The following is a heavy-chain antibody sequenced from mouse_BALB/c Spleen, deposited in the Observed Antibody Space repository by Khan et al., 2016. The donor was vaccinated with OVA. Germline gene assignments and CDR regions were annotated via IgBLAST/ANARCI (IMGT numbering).Heavy chain of an antibody. V-gene: IGHV1-7*01. D-gene: IGHD1-1*01. CDR3: VNHGSSSAWFTY. CDR1: GYTFANYW. Sequence: QVQLQQSGAELAKPGASVKMSCKASGYTFANYWMHWVKQRPGQGLEWIGYINPSTDYTAYNQKFKDKATLTADKSSSTAYMQLTSLTSEDSALYYCVNHGSSSAWFTYWCQGTLVTVSA. CDR2: INPSTDYT. J-gene: IGHJ3*01.